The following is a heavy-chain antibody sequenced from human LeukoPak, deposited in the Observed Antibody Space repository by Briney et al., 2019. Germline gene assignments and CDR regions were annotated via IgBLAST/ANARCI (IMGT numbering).Heavy chain of an antibody. CDR3: ARLQYSNGYVDY. J-gene: IGHJ4*02. D-gene: IGHD5-18*01. V-gene: IGHV5-51*01. CDR1: GYSFTNYW. CDR2: IYPDDSDT. Sequence: KGGESLKISCTGSGYSFTNYWIGWARQMPGKGLEWMGIIYPDDSDTRYRPPFQGQVTISADKSIATAYLQWSSLKASDTAMYYCARLQYSNGYVDYWGQGTLVTVSS.